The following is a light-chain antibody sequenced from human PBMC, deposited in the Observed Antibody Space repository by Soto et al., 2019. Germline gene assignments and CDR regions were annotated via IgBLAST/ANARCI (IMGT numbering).Light chain of an antibody. CDR1: QNINSDY. V-gene: IGKV3-20*01. Sequence: EIVLTQSPGTLSLSPGERSTLSCSSSQNINSDYFAWYQQKPGQAPRLLIFGASTRATGIPDRFSGSGAGAYFNLTISRLEPADFAVYYCQQYNNWPRTFGQGTKVDIK. CDR2: GAS. CDR3: QQYNNWPRT. J-gene: IGKJ1*01.